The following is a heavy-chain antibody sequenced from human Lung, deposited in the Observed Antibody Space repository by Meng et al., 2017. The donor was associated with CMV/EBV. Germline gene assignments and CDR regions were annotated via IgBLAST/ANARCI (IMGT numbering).Heavy chain of an antibody. D-gene: IGHD1-1*01. J-gene: IGHJ4*02. CDR1: GGTFSNYG. CDR3: AREGVVGTTIYFDY. CDR2: IIPIFGTA. Sequence: SXXVSXKASGGTFSNYGVNWVRQAPGQGLEWMGGIIPIFGTANYAQKFQGRVTITTDESTTTAYMELSSLRSDDTAVYYCAREGVVGTTIYFDYWGQGNLVT. V-gene: IGHV1-69*05.